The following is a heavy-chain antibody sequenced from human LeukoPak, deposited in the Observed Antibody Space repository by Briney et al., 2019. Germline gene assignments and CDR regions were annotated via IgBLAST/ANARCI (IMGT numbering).Heavy chain of an antibody. V-gene: IGHV4-31*03. CDR2: IYYSGST. J-gene: IGHJ4*02. Sequence: SETLSLTCTVSGGSVSSGGYYWSWIRQHPGKGLEWIGYIYYSGSTYYNPSLKSRVTISVDTSKNQFSLKLSSVTAADTAVYYCARGAITVPQGVWGQGTLVTVSS. D-gene: IGHD5-12*01. CDR1: GGSVSSGGYY. CDR3: ARGAITVPQGV.